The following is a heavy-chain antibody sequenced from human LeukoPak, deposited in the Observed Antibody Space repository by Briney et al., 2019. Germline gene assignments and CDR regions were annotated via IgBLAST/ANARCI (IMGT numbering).Heavy chain of an antibody. V-gene: IGHV3-73*01. J-gene: IGHJ4*02. Sequence: GVSLRLSCAASGFTLSGSTVHWVRQASGKGLDWVGHIRTKANNYATAYAASVKGRFTISRDDSKNTAYLQMNSLKIEDTAVYYCSRHEALPGDYWGQGTLVTVSS. D-gene: IGHD2-21*02. CDR1: GFTLSGST. CDR2: IRTKANNYAT. CDR3: SRHEALPGDY.